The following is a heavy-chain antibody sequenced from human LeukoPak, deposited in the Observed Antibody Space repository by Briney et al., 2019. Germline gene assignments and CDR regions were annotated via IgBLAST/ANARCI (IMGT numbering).Heavy chain of an antibody. CDR1: GFSFNNAW. CDR3: ARGSGRNVMVDW. Sequence: GGSLRLSCAASGFSFNNAWMNWGRQAPGKGLEWVGRIKSKTNGGTTEYAAPVKGRFTILRDDSKNTLYLQMNSLKTEDTAVYYCARGSGRNVMVDWWGQGTLVTVSS. V-gene: IGHV3-15*07. D-gene: IGHD6-19*01. J-gene: IGHJ4*02. CDR2: IKSKTNGGTT.